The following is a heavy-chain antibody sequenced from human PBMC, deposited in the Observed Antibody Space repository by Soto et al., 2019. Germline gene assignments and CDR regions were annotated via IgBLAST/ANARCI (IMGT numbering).Heavy chain of an antibody. Sequence: SETLSLTCAVYGGSFSGYYWSWIRQPPGKGLEWIGEINHSGSTNYNPSLKSRVTISVDTSKNQFSLKLSSVTAADTAVYYCAIRTTIFGAVMPAYGMDVWGQGTTVTVSS. CDR2: INHSGST. CDR3: AIRTTIFGAVMPAYGMDV. J-gene: IGHJ6*02. D-gene: IGHD3-3*01. CDR1: GGSFSGYY. V-gene: IGHV4-34*01.